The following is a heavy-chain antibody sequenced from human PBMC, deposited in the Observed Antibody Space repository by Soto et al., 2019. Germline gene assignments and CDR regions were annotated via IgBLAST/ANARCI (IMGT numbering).Heavy chain of an antibody. CDR3: ATAEVDY. V-gene: IGHV3-74*01. CDR2: MNSDGRTT. J-gene: IGHJ4*02. Sequence: LRLSCAASGFNFGNNWMHWVRQAPGKGLEWVSRMNSDGRTTNYADSVKGRFTVSRDNARNTLYLQMNSLRAEDTAVYYCATAEVDYWGPGTLVTVSS. CDR1: GFNFGNNW.